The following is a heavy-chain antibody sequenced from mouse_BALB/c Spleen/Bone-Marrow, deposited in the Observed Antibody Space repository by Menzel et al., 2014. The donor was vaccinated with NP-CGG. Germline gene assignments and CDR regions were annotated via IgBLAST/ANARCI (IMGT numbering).Heavy chain of an antibody. CDR2: IYPYNGGT. V-gene: IGHV1S29*02. J-gene: IGHJ1*01. Sequence: VHVKQSGPELVKPGASVKISCKASGYIFTDYNMHWVKQSLGKSLEWIGYIYPYNGGTGYNQKFKSKATLTVDNSSSTAYMELRSLTSEDPAVYYCARELSWYFDVWGAGTTVTVSS. D-gene: IGHD1-1*02. CDR1: GYIFTDYN. CDR3: ARELSWYFDV.